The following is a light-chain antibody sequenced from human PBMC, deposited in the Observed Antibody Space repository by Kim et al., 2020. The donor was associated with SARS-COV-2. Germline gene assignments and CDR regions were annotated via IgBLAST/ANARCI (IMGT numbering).Light chain of an antibody. V-gene: IGLV2-14*04. CDR2: DVS. CDR1: SSDVGGYNY. J-gene: IGLJ1*01. CDR3: SSYTSSSTFV. Sequence: GQSITISCTGTSSDVGGYNYVSWYQQHPGKPPKLMIYDVSKRPSGVSNRFSGSKSGNTASLTISGLQAEDEADYYCSSYTSSSTFVFGTGTKVTVL.